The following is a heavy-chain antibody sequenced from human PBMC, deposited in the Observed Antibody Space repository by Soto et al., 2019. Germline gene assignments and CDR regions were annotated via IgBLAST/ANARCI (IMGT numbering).Heavy chain of an antibody. D-gene: IGHD6-19*01. V-gene: IGHV3-9*01. CDR1: GFTFDDYA. CDR3: AKLHSSGWYYFDY. J-gene: IGHJ4*02. CDR2: ISWNSGSI. Sequence: EVQLVESGGGLVQPGRSLRLSCAASGFTFDDYAMHWVRQAPGKGLEWVSGISWNSGSIGYADSVKGRFTISRDNAKNSLYLPMNSLRAEDTALYYCAKLHSSGWYYFDYWGQGTLVTVSS.